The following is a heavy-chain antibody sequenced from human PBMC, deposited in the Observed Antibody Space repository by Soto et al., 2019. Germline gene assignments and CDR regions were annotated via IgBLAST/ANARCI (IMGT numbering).Heavy chain of an antibody. J-gene: IGHJ4*02. Sequence: QITLNESGPTVVKPTETLTLTCTFSGFSRTTSGVGVGWVRQSPGKAPEWLAFIYWDDDKRYSTSLKSRLTITKDTSKNQVVLTMANVDPADTATYYCAHRVLRAVFGLVTTTAIYFDFWGQGTPVVVSS. CDR3: AHRVLRAVFGLVTTTAIYFDF. V-gene: IGHV2-5*02. CDR1: GFSRTTSGVG. D-gene: IGHD3-3*01. CDR2: IYWDDDK.